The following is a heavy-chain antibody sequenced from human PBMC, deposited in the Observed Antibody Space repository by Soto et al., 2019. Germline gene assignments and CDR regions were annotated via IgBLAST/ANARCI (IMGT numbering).Heavy chain of an antibody. CDR3: AREGTYGSGRDYYVMDV. J-gene: IGHJ6*02. CDR1: GYTFTSYA. CDR2: INTNTGNP. V-gene: IGHV7-4-1*01. D-gene: IGHD3-10*01. Sequence: ASVKVSCKASGYTFTSYAMNWLRQAPGQGLEWMGWINTNTGNPTYAQGFTGRFVFSLDTSVSTAYLQICSLKAEDTAVYYCAREGTYGSGRDYYVMDVWGQGTTVTVSS.